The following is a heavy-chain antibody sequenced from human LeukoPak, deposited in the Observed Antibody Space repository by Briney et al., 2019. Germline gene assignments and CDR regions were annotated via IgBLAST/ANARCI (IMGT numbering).Heavy chain of an antibody. CDR2: IYYSGST. J-gene: IGHJ4*02. CDR1: GGSISSYY. Sequence: SETLSLTCTVSGGSISSYYWSWIRQPPGKGLEWIGYIYYSGSTNYNPSLKSRVTISVDTSKNQFSLKLSSVTAADTAVYYCAKDGYSGEAPGQVDYWGQGTLVTVSS. CDR3: AKDGYSGEAPGQVDY. D-gene: IGHD3-10*01. V-gene: IGHV4-59*01.